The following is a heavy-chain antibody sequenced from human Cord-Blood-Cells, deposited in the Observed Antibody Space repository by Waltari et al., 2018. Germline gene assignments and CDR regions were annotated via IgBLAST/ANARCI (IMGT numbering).Heavy chain of an antibody. D-gene: IGHD1-26*01. CDR1: GFTFSSSW. Sequence: EVQLVESGGGLVQPGGSLRLPCAASGFTFSSSWMSWVRQAPGKGLEWVANIKQDGSEKYYVDSVKGRFTISRDNAKNSLYLQMNSLRAEDTAVYYCASGWELLDYWGQGTLVTVSS. CDR2: IKQDGSEK. J-gene: IGHJ4*02. V-gene: IGHV3-7*01. CDR3: ASGWELLDY.